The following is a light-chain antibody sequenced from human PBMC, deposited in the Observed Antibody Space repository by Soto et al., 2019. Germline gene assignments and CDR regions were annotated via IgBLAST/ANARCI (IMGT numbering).Light chain of an antibody. V-gene: IGKV1-13*02. CDR1: QGFTSG. J-gene: IGKJ4*02. Sequence: AVRLTQSPSSLSASVGDTVTITCRSSQGFTSGLAWYQLKAGMPPKVLISDISSLPSGVPSRFSGRGSGTDLTLTISDLQPEDFATYYCQQFHGYPLTFGGGTKVEIQ. CDR2: DIS. CDR3: QQFHGYPLT.